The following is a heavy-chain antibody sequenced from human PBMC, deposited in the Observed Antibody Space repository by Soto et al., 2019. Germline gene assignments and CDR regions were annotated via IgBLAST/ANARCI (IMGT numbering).Heavy chain of an antibody. J-gene: IGHJ6*02. Sequence: GGSLRLSCAASGFTFSSYAMSWVRQAPGKGLEWVSAISGSGGSTYYADSVKGRFTISRDNSKNTLYLQMNSLRAEDTAVYYCAKEAYYGFWSGYRPYGMDVRGQGTTVTVSS. CDR1: GFTFSSYA. D-gene: IGHD3-3*01. V-gene: IGHV3-23*01. CDR3: AKEAYYGFWSGYRPYGMDV. CDR2: ISGSGGST.